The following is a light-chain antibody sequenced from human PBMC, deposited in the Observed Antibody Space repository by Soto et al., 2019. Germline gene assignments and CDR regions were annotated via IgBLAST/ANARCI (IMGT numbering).Light chain of an antibody. J-gene: IGKJ1*01. Sequence: EIVMTQSPATLSVSPGERATLSCRASQSVSSNLAWYQQKPGQAPRLLIYGASTRATGIPARFSGSGSGTELPLNISSLQSEDFAVYYCQQYNNWPPLWTFGQGTKVEIK. CDR2: GAS. CDR3: QQYNNWPPLWT. V-gene: IGKV3-15*01. CDR1: QSVSSN.